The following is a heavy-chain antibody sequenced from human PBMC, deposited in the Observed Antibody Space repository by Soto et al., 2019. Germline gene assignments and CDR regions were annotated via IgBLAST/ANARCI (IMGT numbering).Heavy chain of an antibody. CDR1: GGSISSSSYY. CDR2: IYYSGST. CDR3: ARRAPITVLDY. Sequence: SETLSLTCTVSGGSISSSSYYWGWIRQPPGKGLEWIGSIYYSGSTYYNPSLKSRVTISVDTSKNQFSLKLSPVTAADTAVHYCARRAPITVLDYWGQGTLVTVSS. J-gene: IGHJ4*02. V-gene: IGHV4-39*01. D-gene: IGHD2-8*01.